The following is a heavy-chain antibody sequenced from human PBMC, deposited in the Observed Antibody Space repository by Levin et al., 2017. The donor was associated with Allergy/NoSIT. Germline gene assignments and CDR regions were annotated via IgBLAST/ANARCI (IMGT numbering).Heavy chain of an antibody. D-gene: IGHD2-2*01. Sequence: GGSLRLSCEASGFTFSYYAMNWVRQAPGKGLEWVSAFGDSVTSTYYADSVKGRFTITRDNSNNTLYLQMDSLRAEDTAVYYCAKDKTSYIGSSFDYWGQGTLVTVSS. V-gene: IGHV3-23*01. CDR1: GFTFSYYA. CDR3: AKDKTSYIGSSFDY. J-gene: IGHJ4*02. CDR2: FGDSVTST.